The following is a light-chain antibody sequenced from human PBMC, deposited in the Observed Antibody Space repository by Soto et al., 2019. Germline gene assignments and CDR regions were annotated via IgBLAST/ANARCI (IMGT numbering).Light chain of an antibody. J-gene: IGLJ2*01. Sequence: QSVLTQPPSVSGAPGQRVTISCTGSSSNIGAGYHVHWYQQLPGTAPKLLIYSNSNRPSGVPDRFSGSKSGTSASLAITGLQAEDEADYYCQSYDSSLSGHVVFGGGTKLTVL. CDR1: SSNIGAGYH. CDR2: SNS. V-gene: IGLV1-40*01. CDR3: QSYDSSLSGHVV.